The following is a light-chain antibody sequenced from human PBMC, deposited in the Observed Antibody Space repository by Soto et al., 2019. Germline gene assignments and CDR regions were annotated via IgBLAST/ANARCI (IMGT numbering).Light chain of an antibody. CDR1: QSVGSNY. V-gene: IGKV3-20*01. Sequence: EIVLTQSPGTLSLSPGERATLSCRASQSVGSNYLAWYQQKPGQAPRILIFGASSRATGIPDRFSGSGSGTDFTLTISRLEPEDFAVYYCQQDGSSPCTFGQGTRLEIK. CDR3: QQDGSSPCT. CDR2: GAS. J-gene: IGKJ5*01.